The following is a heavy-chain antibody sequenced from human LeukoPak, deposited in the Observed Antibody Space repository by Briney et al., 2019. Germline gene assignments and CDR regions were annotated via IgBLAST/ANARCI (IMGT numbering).Heavy chain of an antibody. V-gene: IGHV5-51*01. J-gene: IGHJ4*02. CDR1: GYSFTSYW. CDR3: ARQGSETSDY. Sequence: GESLNISCKGSGYSFTSYWIGWVRQMPGKGLEWMGIIYPGDSDTRYSPSFHGQVTISADNSISTAYLQWSSLQASDTAMYYCARQGSETSDYWGQGTLVTVSS. D-gene: IGHD4-11*01. CDR2: IYPGDSDT.